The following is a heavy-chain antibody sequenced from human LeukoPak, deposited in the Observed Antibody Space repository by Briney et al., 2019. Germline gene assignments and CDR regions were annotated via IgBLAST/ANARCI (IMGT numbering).Heavy chain of an antibody. CDR1: GYTFTSYY. CDR2: INPSGGST. J-gene: IGHJ6*02. CDR3: ARGKDCSSTSCYFYYYGMDV. V-gene: IGHV1-46*01. Sequence: ASVKVSCKASGYTFTSYYMHWVRQAPGQGLEWMGIINPSGGSTSYAQKFQGWVTMTRDTSISTAYMELSRLRSDDTAVYYCARGKDCSSTSCYFYYYGMDVWGQGTTVTVSS. D-gene: IGHD2-2*01.